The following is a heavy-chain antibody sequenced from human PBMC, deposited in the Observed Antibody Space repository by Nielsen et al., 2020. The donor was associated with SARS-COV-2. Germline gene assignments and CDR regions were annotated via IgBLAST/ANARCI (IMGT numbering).Heavy chain of an antibody. Sequence: VRQAPGKGLEWIGEIYHSGSTNYNPSLKSRVTISVDTSKNQFSLKLSSVTAADTAVYYCARGKHTYYDFWSGYFNDYGMDVWGQGTTVTVSS. V-gene: IGHV4-4*02. D-gene: IGHD3-3*01. CDR3: ARGKHTYYDFWSGYFNDYGMDV. CDR2: IYHSGST. J-gene: IGHJ6*02.